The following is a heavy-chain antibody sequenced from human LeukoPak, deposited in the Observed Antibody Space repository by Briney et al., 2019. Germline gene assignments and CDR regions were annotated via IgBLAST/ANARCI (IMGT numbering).Heavy chain of an antibody. CDR3: ARAPSGYFNY. CDR2: IYVSGST. CDR1: GGSISSYY. V-gene: IGHV4-59*01. D-gene: IGHD3-22*01. Sequence: PSETLSLSCTVSGGSISSYYWSWIRQPPGKGLEWTGYIYVSGSTNYNPSLKSRVTISVDTSKNQFSLKLSSVTAADTAVYYCARAPSGYFNYWGQGTLVTVSS. J-gene: IGHJ4*02.